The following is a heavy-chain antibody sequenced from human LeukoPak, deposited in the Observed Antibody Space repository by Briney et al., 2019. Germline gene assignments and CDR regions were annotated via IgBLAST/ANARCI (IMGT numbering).Heavy chain of an antibody. CDR3: VRLVVIDFYYYYMDV. Sequence: GGSLRLSCAASAFTFSSYGMSWVRQAPGKGLEWVSAITGSGGSTYYADSVKGRFTISRDNSKNTLYLQMNSLRAEDTAFYYCVRLVVIDFYYYYMDVWGQGTTVTVSS. D-gene: IGHD3-16*02. CDR2: ITGSGGST. CDR1: AFTFSSYG. V-gene: IGHV3-23*01. J-gene: IGHJ6*03.